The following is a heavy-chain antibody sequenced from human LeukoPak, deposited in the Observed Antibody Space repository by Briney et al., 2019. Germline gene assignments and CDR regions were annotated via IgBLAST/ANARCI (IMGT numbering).Heavy chain of an antibody. CDR1: GGSLSSGGYS. Sequence: PSQTLSLTCAVSGGSLSSGGYSWSWIRQPPGKGLEWIGYICHSGRTYYNPSLKSRVTISVDKSKNQFSLKLSSVTAADTAVYYCARPLAGDILTAAGAFDIWGQGTMVTVSS. CDR2: ICHSGRT. J-gene: IGHJ3*02. CDR3: ARPLAGDILTAAGAFDI. D-gene: IGHD3-9*01. V-gene: IGHV4-30-2*01.